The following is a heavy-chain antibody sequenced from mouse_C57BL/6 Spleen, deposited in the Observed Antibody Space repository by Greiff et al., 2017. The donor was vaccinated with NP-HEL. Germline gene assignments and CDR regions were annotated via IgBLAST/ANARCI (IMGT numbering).Heavy chain of an antibody. CDR3: AKYYGSSYGYYAMDY. D-gene: IGHD1-1*01. V-gene: IGHV5-6*01. J-gene: IGHJ4*01. CDR1: GFTFSSYG. Sequence: DVQLVESGGDLVKPGGSLKLSCAASGFTFSSYGMSWVRQTPDKRLEWVATISSGGSYTYYPDSVKGRFTISRDNAKNTLYLQMSSLKSEDTAMYYCAKYYGSSYGYYAMDYWGQGTSVTVSS. CDR2: ISSGGSYT.